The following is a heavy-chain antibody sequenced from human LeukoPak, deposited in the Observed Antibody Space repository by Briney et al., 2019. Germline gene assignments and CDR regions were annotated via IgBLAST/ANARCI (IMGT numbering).Heavy chain of an antibody. V-gene: IGHV3-48*03. Sequence: GGSLRVSCAASGFTFSNFDMTWVRQAPGKGLEWLSYIDSSGTVRYYADSVNRRFTISRDNAKNSLHLQMGSLRAEDTAVYYCARETRGGTYRYNFLDYWGLGTLVTVSS. J-gene: IGHJ4*02. D-gene: IGHD3-16*02. CDR3: ARETRGGTYRYNFLDY. CDR2: IDSSGTVR. CDR1: GFTFSNFD.